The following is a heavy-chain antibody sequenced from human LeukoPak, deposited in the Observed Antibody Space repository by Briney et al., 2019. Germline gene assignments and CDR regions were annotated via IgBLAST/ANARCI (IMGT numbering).Heavy chain of an antibody. J-gene: IGHJ4*02. CDR3: ARGHNIAVPYLNS. D-gene: IGHD6-19*01. CDR2: IYYGGTT. CDR1: GYSISSGYY. V-gene: IGHV4-38-2*02. Sequence: SETLSLTCTVSGYSISSGYYWGCFRQPPGKGLEWIGYIYYGGTTNYNPSLKSRVTILVDASKDQFSLNLTSVTAADTALYYCARGHNIAVPYLNSWGQGIPVTVSS.